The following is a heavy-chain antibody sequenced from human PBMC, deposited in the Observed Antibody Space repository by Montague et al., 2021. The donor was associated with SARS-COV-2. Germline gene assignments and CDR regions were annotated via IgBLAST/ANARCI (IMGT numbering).Heavy chain of an antibody. D-gene: IGHD3-9*01. CDR1: GDSVSSNSAA. J-gene: IGHJ6*03. Sequence: CAISGDSVSSNSAAWNWIRQSPSRGLEWLGRTYYRSKWYNDYAVSVKSRTTINPDTSKNQFSLQLNSVTPEDTTVYYCARDLKPPGDILTGYLPYYYYMDVWGKGTTVTVSS. V-gene: IGHV6-1*01. CDR3: ARDLKPPGDILTGYLPYYYYMDV. CDR2: TYYRSKWYN.